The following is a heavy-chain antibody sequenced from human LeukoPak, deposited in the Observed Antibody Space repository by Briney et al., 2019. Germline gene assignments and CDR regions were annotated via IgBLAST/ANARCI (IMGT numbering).Heavy chain of an antibody. V-gene: IGHV1-18*01. CDR1: GYTFTSYG. Sequence: GASVKVSCKASGYTFTSYGISWVRQAPGQGLEWMGWISAYNGNTNYAQKLQGRVTMTTDTSTSTAYMELRSLRSDDTAVYYCVRAKTCCGDCVIGWFDPWGQGTLVTVSS. CDR2: ISAYNGNT. D-gene: IGHD2-21*01. CDR3: VRAKTCCGDCVIGWFDP. J-gene: IGHJ5*02.